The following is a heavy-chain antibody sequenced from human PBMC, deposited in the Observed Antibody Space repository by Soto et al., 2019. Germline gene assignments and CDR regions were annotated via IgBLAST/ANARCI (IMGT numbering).Heavy chain of an antibody. Sequence: SVKVSCKASGGTFSSYAISWVRQAPGQGLEWMGGIIPIFGTANYAQKFQGRVTITADASTSTAYMELSSLRSDDTAVYYCARENSGAWFGESKPSMDVWGQGTTVTVSS. CDR2: IIPIFGTA. CDR1: GGTFSSYA. D-gene: IGHD3-10*01. V-gene: IGHV1-69*13. CDR3: ARENSGAWFGESKPSMDV. J-gene: IGHJ6*02.